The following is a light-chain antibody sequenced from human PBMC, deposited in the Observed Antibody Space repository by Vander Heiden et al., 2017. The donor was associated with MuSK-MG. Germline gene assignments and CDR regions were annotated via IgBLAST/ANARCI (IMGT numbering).Light chain of an antibody. Sequence: DILMTQSPSSLSASVGDRVTITCRASESIRRYLNWYQYKPGKAPQLLIYSTSSLQNGVPSRFSGSGSGTYFTLTITALRPEDFSTYYCQQSFSSYTFGPGTKVHIK. CDR2: STS. V-gene: IGKV1-39*01. CDR1: ESIRRY. CDR3: QQSFSSYT. J-gene: IGKJ2*01.